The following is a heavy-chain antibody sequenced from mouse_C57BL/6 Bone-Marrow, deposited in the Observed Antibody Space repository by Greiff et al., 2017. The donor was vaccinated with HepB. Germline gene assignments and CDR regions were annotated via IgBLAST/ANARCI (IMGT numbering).Heavy chain of an antibody. CDR2: IDPEDGET. J-gene: IGHJ3*01. CDR1: GFNIKDYY. CDR3: ARERAIYYYGSSYVGFAY. D-gene: IGHD1-1*01. V-gene: IGHV14-2*01. Sequence: VQLQQSGAELVKPGASVKLSCTASGFNIKDYYMHWVKQRTEQGLEWIGRIDPEDGETKYAPKIQGKATITADTSTNTAYLQLSSLTSEDTAVYYCARERAIYYYGSSYVGFAYWGQGTLVTVSA.